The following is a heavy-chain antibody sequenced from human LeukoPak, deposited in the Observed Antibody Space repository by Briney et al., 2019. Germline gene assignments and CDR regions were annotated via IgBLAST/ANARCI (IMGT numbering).Heavy chain of an antibody. J-gene: IGHJ5*02. Sequence: GGSLRLSCAASGFTLSSYEMNWVRQAPGKGLEWVSYISSSGNTIYYADSVKGRFTISRDNAKNSLYLQMNSVRVEDTAVYYCVRDSAHTVVVPAVISPGLDNWFDPWGQGTLVTVSS. V-gene: IGHV3-48*03. D-gene: IGHD2-2*01. CDR3: VRDSAHTVVVPAVISPGLDNWFDP. CDR2: ISSSGNTI. CDR1: GFTLSSYE.